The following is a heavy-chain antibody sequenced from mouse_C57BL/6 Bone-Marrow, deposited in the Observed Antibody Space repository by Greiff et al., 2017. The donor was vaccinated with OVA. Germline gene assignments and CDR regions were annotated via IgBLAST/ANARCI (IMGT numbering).Heavy chain of an antibody. J-gene: IGHJ2*01. CDR2: ISSGGSYT. V-gene: IGHV5-6*01. D-gene: IGHD1-1*01. Sequence: EVQGVESGGDLVKPGGSLKLSCAASGFTFSSYGMSWVRQTPDKRLEWVATISSGGSYTYYPDSVKGRFTISRDNAKNTLYLQMSSLKSEDTAMYYCARHGFGSSYGYFDYWGQGTTLTVSS. CDR1: GFTFSSYG. CDR3: ARHGFGSSYGYFDY.